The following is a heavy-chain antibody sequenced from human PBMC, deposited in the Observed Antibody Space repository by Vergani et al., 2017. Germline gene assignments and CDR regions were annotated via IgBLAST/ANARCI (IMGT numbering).Heavy chain of an antibody. J-gene: IGHJ4*02. CDR3: ARDIVVVPAGRYFDY. Sequence: QVQLQESGPGLVKPSQTLSLTCTVSGGSISSGGYYWSWIRQHPGKGLELIGYIYYSGSTYYNPSLKSRVTISVETSKNHFSLKLSSVTAADTAVYYCARDIVVVPAGRYFDYWGQGTLVTVSS. CDR1: GGSISSGGYY. CDR2: IYYSGST. V-gene: IGHV4-31*03. D-gene: IGHD2-2*01.